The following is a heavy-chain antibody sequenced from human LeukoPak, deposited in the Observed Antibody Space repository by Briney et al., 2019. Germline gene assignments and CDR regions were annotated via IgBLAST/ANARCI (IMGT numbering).Heavy chain of an antibody. D-gene: IGHD5-18*01. CDR3: APEGGYSYDY. CDR1: GFTISTYW. Sequence: GGSLRLSCAASGFTISTYWMHWVRQAPGKGLVWVARISSDGNTIRYADFVEGRFAISRDNAKNTLYLQMNSLRAEDTAVYYCAPEGGYSYDYWGQGTLVTVSS. J-gene: IGHJ4*02. V-gene: IGHV3-74*01. CDR2: ISSDGNTI.